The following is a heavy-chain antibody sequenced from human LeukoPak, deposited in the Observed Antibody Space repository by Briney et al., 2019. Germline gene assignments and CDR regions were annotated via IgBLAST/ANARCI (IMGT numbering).Heavy chain of an antibody. CDR3: ARIGTTTRGPAGLDV. CDR2: IASGGGANR. D-gene: IGHD2/OR15-2a*01. CDR1: GFTFSSYE. V-gene: IGHV3-48*03. J-gene: IGHJ6*02. Sequence: GGSLRLSCAASGFTFSSYEMNWVRQAPGRGLEWVSYIASGGGANRFYSESVKGRFTISRDNAKNSLYLHMNSLRAEDTGVYYCARIGTTTRGPAGLDVWGQGTTVTVSS.